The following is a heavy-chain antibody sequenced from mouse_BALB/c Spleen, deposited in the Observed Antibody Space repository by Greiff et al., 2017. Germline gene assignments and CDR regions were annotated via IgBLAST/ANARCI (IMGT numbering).Heavy chain of an antibody. CDR1: GYTFSSYW. V-gene: IGHV1-9*01. Sequence: VQLQQSGAELMKPGASVKISCKATGYTFSSYWIEWVKQRPGHGLEWIGEILPGSGSTNYNEKFKGKATFTADTSSNTAYMQLSSLTSEDSAVYYCARGWPNWYFDVWGAGTTVTVSS. CDR3: ARGWPNWYFDV. J-gene: IGHJ1*01. CDR2: ILPGSGST.